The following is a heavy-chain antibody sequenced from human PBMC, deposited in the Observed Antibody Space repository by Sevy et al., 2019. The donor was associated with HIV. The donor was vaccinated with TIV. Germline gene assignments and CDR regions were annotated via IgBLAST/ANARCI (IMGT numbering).Heavy chain of an antibody. V-gene: IGHV3-7*01. CDR1: EFTFSSYW. CDR3: ARTGSYADTYFYYYAMDV. D-gene: IGHD3-16*01. J-gene: IGHJ6*02. Sequence: GGSLRLSCAASEFTFSSYWMTWVRQGPGKGLEWVANINQDGSEENYADSVKGRFTIFRDNAKKSLVLQMNSLRAEDTAVYHCARTGSYADTYFYYYAMDVWGRGTTVTVSS. CDR2: INQDGSEE.